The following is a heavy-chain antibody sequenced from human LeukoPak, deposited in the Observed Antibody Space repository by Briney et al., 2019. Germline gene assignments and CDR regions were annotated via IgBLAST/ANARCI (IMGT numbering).Heavy chain of an antibody. Sequence: SETLSLTCTVSGGSISSYYWSWLRQPPGNGLEWIGYSGSTNYSPSLKSRVTISVDTSKNQFSLKLSSVTAADTAVYYCARVTGYMIEDYFDYWGQGTLVTVSS. J-gene: IGHJ4*02. CDR1: GGSISSYY. CDR2: SGST. D-gene: IGHD3-9*01. CDR3: ARVTGYMIEDYFDY. V-gene: IGHV4-59*01.